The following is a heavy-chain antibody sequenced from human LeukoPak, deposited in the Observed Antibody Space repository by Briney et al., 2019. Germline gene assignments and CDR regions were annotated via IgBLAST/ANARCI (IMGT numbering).Heavy chain of an antibody. CDR1: GYTFSSYF. CDR2: INPRGGST. V-gene: IGHV1-46*01. J-gene: IGHJ3*02. D-gene: IGHD1-1*01. CDR3: ARAAEYNAFDI. Sequence: ASVRSSCTAFGYTFSSYFVHCVRQAPRHEVECRGIINPRGGSTRYAQKFQGRVTMTRDTSTTTVYMKLSSLRSEETAVYNCARAAEYNAFDIWGQGTLVTVSS.